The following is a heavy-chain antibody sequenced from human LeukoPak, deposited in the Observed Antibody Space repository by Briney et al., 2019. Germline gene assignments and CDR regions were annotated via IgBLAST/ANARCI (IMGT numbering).Heavy chain of an antibody. CDR3: ARDYGSGSYYNPLFDI. Sequence: SVKVSCKASGGTFSSYAISWVRQAPGQGLEWMGGIIPIFGTANYAQKFQGRVTITADESTSTAYMELSSLRSEDTAVYYCARDYGSGSYYNPLFDIWGQGTMVTVPS. D-gene: IGHD3-10*01. CDR1: GGTFSSYA. J-gene: IGHJ3*02. V-gene: IGHV1-69*13. CDR2: IIPIFGTA.